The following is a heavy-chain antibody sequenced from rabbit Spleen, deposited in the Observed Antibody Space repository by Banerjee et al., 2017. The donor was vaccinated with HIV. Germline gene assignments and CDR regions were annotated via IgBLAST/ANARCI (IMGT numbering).Heavy chain of an antibody. Sequence: QQQLEESGGGLVKPGGTLTLTCKASGFSFNSGYDMCWVRQAPGKGLEWIGCIATGSTNTYYASWAKGRFTISKTSSTTVTLQMTSLTVADTATYFCARADNGGDTDGALNLWGQGTLVTVS. CDR1: GFSFNSGYD. CDR3: ARADNGGDTDGALNL. CDR2: IATGSTNT. J-gene: IGHJ4*01. D-gene: IGHD2-1*01. V-gene: IGHV1S45*01.